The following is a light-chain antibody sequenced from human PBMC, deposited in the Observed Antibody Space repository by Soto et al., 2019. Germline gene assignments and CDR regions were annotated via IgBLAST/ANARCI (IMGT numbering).Light chain of an antibody. V-gene: IGKV1-33*01. Sequence: DIQLTQSPSSLSASVGDRVTITRQASQDISNHLNWYQQKPGKAPNLLIYDASDLETGVPSRFSGGGSGTFFSFTISSLQPEAIATYYCQNHDGVPLFSPGTKVEIK. CDR2: DAS. CDR1: QDISNH. J-gene: IGKJ3*01. CDR3: QNHDGVPL.